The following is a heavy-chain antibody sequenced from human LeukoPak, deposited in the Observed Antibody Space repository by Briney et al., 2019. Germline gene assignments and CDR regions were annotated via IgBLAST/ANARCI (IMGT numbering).Heavy chain of an antibody. CDR3: ARGSQYYDSSGYYY. CDR1: GGSFSGYY. D-gene: IGHD3-22*01. CDR2: INHSGST. J-gene: IGHJ4*02. V-gene: IGHV4-34*01. Sequence: SETLSLTCAVYGGSFSGYYWSWIRQPPGKGLEGIGEINHSGSTNYNTSLKSRVTISVDTSKTQFSLKLSSVTAADTAVYYCARGSQYYDSSGYYYWGQGTLVTVSS.